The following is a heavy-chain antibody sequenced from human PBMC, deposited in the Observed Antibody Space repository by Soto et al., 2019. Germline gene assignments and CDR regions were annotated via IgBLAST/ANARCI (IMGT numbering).Heavy chain of an antibody. CDR1: SGSISSSNW. CDR2: IYHSGST. V-gene: IGHV4-4*02. J-gene: IGHJ4*02. CDR3: ARGRVAAAAGPLMIDY. D-gene: IGHD6-13*01. Sequence: SETLSLTCAVSSGSISSSNWWSWVRQPPGKGLEWIGEIYHSGSTNYNPSLKSRVTISVDKSKNQFSLKLSSVTAADTAVYYCARGRVAAAAGPLMIDYWGQGTLVTVSS.